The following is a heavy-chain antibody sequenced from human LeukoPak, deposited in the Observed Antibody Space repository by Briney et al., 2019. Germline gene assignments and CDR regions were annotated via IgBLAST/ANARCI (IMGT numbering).Heavy chain of an antibody. CDR3: ARVKGTNTAIDY. D-gene: IGHD5-18*01. J-gene: IGHJ4*02. CDR1: GYTFTSYD. CDR2: MNPNRGDT. V-gene: IGHV1-8*01. Sequence: ASVKVSCKASGYTFTSYDIHWVRQATGQGLEWMGRMNPNRGDTDYAQKFLGRVTMTRDTSISTAYVELSSLRSEDTAVYYCARVKGTNTAIDYWGQGTLVTVSS.